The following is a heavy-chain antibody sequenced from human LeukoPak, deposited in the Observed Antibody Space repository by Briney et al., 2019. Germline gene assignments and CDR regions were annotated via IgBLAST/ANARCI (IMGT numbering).Heavy chain of an antibody. CDR1: GGSISSGSYY. CDR2: IYTSGST. CDR3: ARGNVRYSYRY. V-gene: IGHV4-61*02. J-gene: IGHJ4*02. Sequence: SETLSLTCTVSGGSISSGSYYWSWIRQPAGKGLEWIGRIYTSGSTNYNPSLKSRVTISVDTSKNQFSLKLSSVTAADTAVYYCARGNVRYSYRYWGQGTLVTVSS. D-gene: IGHD5-18*01.